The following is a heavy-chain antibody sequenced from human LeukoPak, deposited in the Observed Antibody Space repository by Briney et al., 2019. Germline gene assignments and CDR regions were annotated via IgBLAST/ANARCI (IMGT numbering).Heavy chain of an antibody. V-gene: IGHV1-58*02. D-gene: IGHD1-20*01. Sequence: GASVKVSCKASGFTFTSSAMQWVRQARGQRLEWIGWIVVGSGNTNYAQKFQGRVTMTRNTSISTAYMELSSLRSEDTAVYYCARAMRHNWNYLHYWGQGTLVTVSS. CDR2: IVVGSGNT. CDR1: GFTFTSSA. J-gene: IGHJ4*02. CDR3: ARAMRHNWNYLHY.